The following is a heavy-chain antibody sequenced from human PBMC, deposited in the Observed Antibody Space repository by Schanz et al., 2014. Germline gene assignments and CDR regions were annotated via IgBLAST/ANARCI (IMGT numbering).Heavy chain of an antibody. J-gene: IGHJ4*02. CDR3: ATETYSSSWCFDY. V-gene: IGHV3-48*02. CDR2: ISRSSSTI. D-gene: IGHD6-13*01. Sequence: EGQLLESGGGLVQPGGSLRLSCAASGFTFSNYNMNWVRQAPGKGLEWVSYISRSSSTIYYTDSVKGRFTISRDNAKNSVFLQMNGLRDEDTAVYYCATETYSSSWCFDYWGQGTLVTVSS. CDR1: GFTFSNYN.